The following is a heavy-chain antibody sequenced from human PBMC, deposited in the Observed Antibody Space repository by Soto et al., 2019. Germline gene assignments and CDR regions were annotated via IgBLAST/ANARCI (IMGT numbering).Heavy chain of an antibody. Sequence: QVQLEQSGAEVKKPGSSVKVSCKASGGTFRNSAISWVRQAPGQGLEWMGGIMPIFRTPDYAHKFQGRVTITADESTSTAYMELSGLRSDDPAVYYCARDNDRPQLGGNYYYILDVWGHGTTVTVSS. D-gene: IGHD1-1*01. CDR3: ARDNDRPQLGGNYYYILDV. CDR1: GGTFRNSA. J-gene: IGHJ6*02. V-gene: IGHV1-69*12. CDR2: IMPIFRTP.